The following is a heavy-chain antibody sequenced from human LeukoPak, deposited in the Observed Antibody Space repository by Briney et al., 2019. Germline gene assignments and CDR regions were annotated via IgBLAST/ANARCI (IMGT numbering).Heavy chain of an antibody. V-gene: IGHV3-33*01. CDR3: ARGVRSRWYYLDS. J-gene: IGHJ4*02. D-gene: IGHD2-15*01. CDR1: GFTFSSYG. Sequence: GRSLRLSCAASGFTFSSYGMNWVRQAPGKGLEWVAVIWYDGSHEYYADSVRGRFTISRDNSKNTLYLQMDSLRAEDTAEYYCARGVRSRWYYLDSWGQGTLVTVSS. CDR2: IWYDGSHE.